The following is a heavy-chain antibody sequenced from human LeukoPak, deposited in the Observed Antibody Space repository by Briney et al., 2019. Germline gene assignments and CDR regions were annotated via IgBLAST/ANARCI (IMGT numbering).Heavy chain of an antibody. CDR1: GFTFDDYA. J-gene: IGHJ4*02. Sequence: QPGGSLRLSCAASGFTFDDYAMHWVRQAPGKGLEWVSGISWNSGSIGYADSVKGRFTISRDNAKNSLYLQMNSLRAEDTALYYCAKDRTSKRGAYFDYWGQGTLVTVSS. D-gene: IGHD2/OR15-2a*01. V-gene: IGHV3-9*01. CDR3: AKDRTSKRGAYFDY. CDR2: ISWNSGSI.